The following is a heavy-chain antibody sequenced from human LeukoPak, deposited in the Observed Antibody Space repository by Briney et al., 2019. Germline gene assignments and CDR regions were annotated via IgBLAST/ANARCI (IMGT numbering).Heavy chain of an antibody. CDR2: IYGNDDV. V-gene: IGHV2-5*01. CDR3: SHRQNSDYGY. D-gene: IGHD4-17*01. CDR1: GFALSHSGVA. Sequence: SGPTLVNPTQTLTLTCTFSGFALSHSGVAVGWIRHPPGKAPEWLALIYGNDDVRYSPSLQSRLTINKDTSKNQVVLTMTDMDPVDTATYYCSHRQNSDYGYWGQGTLVTVSS. J-gene: IGHJ4*02.